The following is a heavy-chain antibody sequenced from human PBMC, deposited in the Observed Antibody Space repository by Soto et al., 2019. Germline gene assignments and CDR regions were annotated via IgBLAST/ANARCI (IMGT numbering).Heavy chain of an antibody. CDR1: GYTFTIYA. CDR2: INTNTGNP. Sequence: ASVKVSCKASGYTFTIYAMNWVRQAPGQGLEWMGWINTNTGNPTYAQGFTGRFVFSLDTSVSTAYLQICSLKAEDTAVYYCARDSDFWSGYRFDPWGQGTLVTVSS. D-gene: IGHD3-3*01. J-gene: IGHJ5*02. V-gene: IGHV7-4-1*01. CDR3: ARDSDFWSGYRFDP.